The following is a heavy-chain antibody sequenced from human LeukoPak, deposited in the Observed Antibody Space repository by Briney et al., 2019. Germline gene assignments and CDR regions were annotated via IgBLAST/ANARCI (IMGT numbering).Heavy chain of an antibody. CDR1: GFTFSEHY. D-gene: IGHD6-6*01. J-gene: IGHJ6*03. CDR3: ARVIATRPHYHYYMDV. CDR2: ISNSGRTI. Sequence: PGGSLRLSCAASGFTFSEHYMSWIRQAPGKGLEWVSYISNSGRTIYYADSVKGRFTISRGNAENSLYLQMNSLTAEDTAVYYCARVIATRPHYHYYMDVWGKGTTVTVSS. V-gene: IGHV3-11*04.